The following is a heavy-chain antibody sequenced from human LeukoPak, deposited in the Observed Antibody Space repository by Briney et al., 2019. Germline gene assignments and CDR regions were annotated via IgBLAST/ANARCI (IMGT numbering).Heavy chain of an antibody. V-gene: IGHV1-69*13. J-gene: IGHJ4*02. Sequence: AASVKVSCKASIGTFSSYGISWVRHAPGQGLEWMGGIIPIFGTANYAQKFQGRVTITADQSTSTAYMELSSLRSEDTAVYYCARSTVGGITLAYWGQGTLVTVSS. CDR3: ARSTVGGITLAY. CDR2: IIPIFGTA. CDR1: IGTFSSYG. D-gene: IGHD1-26*01.